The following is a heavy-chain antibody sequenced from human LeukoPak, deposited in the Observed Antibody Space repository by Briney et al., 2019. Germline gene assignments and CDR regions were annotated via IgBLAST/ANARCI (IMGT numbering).Heavy chain of an antibody. J-gene: IGHJ5*02. CDR3: ARGLGRSKNWFDP. D-gene: IGHD3-10*01. Sequence: VASVKVSCKASGGTFSSYAISWVRQAPGQGLEWMGWMNPNSGNTGYAQKFQGRVTMTRNTSISTAYMELSSLRSEDTAVYYCARGLGRSKNWFDPWGQGTLVTVSS. CDR2: MNPNSGNT. CDR1: GGTFSSYA. V-gene: IGHV1-8*02.